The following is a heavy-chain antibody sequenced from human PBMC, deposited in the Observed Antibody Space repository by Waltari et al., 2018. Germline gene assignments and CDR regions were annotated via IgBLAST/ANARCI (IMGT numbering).Heavy chain of an antibody. D-gene: IGHD3-10*01. CDR1: GDSLKTATYY. V-gene: IGHV4-39*01. Sequence: QVQLQESGPGMLRPSAPLSLTCTVSGDSLKTATYYWGWIRQSPGKGLECLGTIHSSGTTYVPASLEPRVTISVDTFNNRFSLNLRSATAADTAVYFCARLVWFGAWIDNWGQGSLVTVSS. CDR2: IHSSGTT. J-gene: IGHJ4*02. CDR3: ARLVWFGAWIDN.